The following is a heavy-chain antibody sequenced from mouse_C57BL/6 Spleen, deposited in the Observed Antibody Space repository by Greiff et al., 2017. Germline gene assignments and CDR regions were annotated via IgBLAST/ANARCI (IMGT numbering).Heavy chain of an antibody. J-gene: IGHJ4*01. CDR1: GYTFTSYW. Sequence: QVQLQQPGAELVKPGASVKMSCKASGYTFTSYWITWVKQRPGQGLEWIGDIYPGSGSTNYNEKFKSKATLTVDTSSSTAYMQLSSLKSEDSAVYYCARENDWDDYGSSDDYYDMDDWGQGTSVTVSS. CDR3: ARENDWDDYGSSDDYYDMDD. CDR2: IYPGSGST. V-gene: IGHV1-55*01. D-gene: IGHD1-1*01.